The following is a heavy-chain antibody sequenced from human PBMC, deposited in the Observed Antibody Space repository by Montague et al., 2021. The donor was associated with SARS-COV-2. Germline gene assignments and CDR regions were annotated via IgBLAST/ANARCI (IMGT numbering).Heavy chain of an antibody. CDR2: GST. V-gene: IGHV4-4*07. Sequence: GSTNYKPSLKSRVTMSTSMSENQFSLKLNSVTAADTAVYYCARAIGATENWFDPRGQGTLVTFSS. CDR3: ARAIGATENWFDP. D-gene: IGHD3-16*01. J-gene: IGHJ5*02.